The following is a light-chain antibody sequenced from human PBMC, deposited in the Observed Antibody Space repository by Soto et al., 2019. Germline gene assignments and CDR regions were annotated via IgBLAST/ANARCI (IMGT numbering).Light chain of an antibody. Sequence: DVVMTQSPLSLPVTLGQPASISCRSSQSLVYSDGNTYLNWFQQRPGQSPRRLIYKVSNRDSGVPDRLSGSGSGTDFTLKISRVEAEDVGVYYCIQGTHWPPDTFGQGTKLEIE. CDR2: KVS. J-gene: IGKJ2*01. V-gene: IGKV2-30*01. CDR1: QSLVYSDGNTY. CDR3: IQGTHWPPDT.